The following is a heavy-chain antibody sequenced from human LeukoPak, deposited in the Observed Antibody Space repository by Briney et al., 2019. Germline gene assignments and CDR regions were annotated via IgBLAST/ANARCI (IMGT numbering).Heavy chain of an antibody. CDR1: GFTFSSYT. D-gene: IGHD2-2*01. J-gene: IGHJ4*02. CDR3: VKDRYCSSTSCYGSFDY. CDR2: ISSNGGST. Sequence: PGGSLRLSCSASGFTFSSYTMLWVRQAPGKGVEYVSTISSNGGSTYYADSVKGRFTISRDNSKNTLFLQMSSLRAEDTAVYYCVKDRYCSSTSCYGSFDYWGQGTLVTVSS. V-gene: IGHV3-64D*06.